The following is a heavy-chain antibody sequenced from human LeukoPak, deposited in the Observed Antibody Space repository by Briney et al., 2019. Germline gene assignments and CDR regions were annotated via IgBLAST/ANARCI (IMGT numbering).Heavy chain of an antibody. V-gene: IGHV4-59*13. J-gene: IGHJ4*02. CDR3: ARATPGFNYDFWSGYYTYFDY. Sequence: SDTLSLTCTVSGGSISSYYWSWIRQPPGKGLEWIGYIYDSGSTNHNPSLKSRVTISVDTSKNQFSLKLSSVTAADTAVYYCARATPGFNYDFWSGYYTYFDYWGQGTLVTVSS. CDR1: GGSISSYY. D-gene: IGHD3-3*01. CDR2: IYDSGST.